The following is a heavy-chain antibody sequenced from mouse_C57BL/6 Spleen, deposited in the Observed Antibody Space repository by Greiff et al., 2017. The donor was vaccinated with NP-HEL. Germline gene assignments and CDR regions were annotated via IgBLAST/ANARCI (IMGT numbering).Heavy chain of an antibody. CDR1: GFTFSDYY. J-gene: IGHJ2*01. D-gene: IGHD3-3*01. CDR3: ARDRAFDY. Sequence: VQVVESEGGLVQPGSSMKLSCTASGFTFSDYYMAWVRQVPEKGLEWVANINYDGSSTYYLDSLKSRFIISRDNAKNILYLQMSSLKSEDTATYYCARDRAFDYWGQGTTLTVSS. V-gene: IGHV5-16*01. CDR2: INYDGSST.